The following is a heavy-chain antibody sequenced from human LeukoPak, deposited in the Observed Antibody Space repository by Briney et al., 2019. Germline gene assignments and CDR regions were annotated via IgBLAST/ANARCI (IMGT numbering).Heavy chain of an antibody. CDR2: IYYSGST. D-gene: IGHD4-17*01. Sequence: SETLSHTCTVSGGSISSSSYYWGWIRQPPGKGLEWIGSIYYSGSTYYNPSLKSRVTISVDTSKNQFSLKLSSVTAADTAVYYCAREKTGDYAVVYFDYWGQGTLVTVSS. CDR1: GGSISSSSYY. V-gene: IGHV4-39*02. J-gene: IGHJ4*02. CDR3: AREKTGDYAVVYFDY.